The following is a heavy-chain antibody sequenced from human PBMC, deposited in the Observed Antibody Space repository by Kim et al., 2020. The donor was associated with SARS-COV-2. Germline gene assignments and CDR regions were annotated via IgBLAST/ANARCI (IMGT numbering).Heavy chain of an antibody. CDR3: TADVPDHPRQIDY. J-gene: IGHJ4*02. V-gene: IGHV3-15*01. Sequence: GESLKISCTASGFPFSSAWMTWVRQAPGKGLEWVGRIKSRSSGGTTDYAAPVKGRFTISRDDSENMLFLQMTSLKTEDTAVYYCTADVPDHPRQIDYWGQ. CDR1: GFPFSSAW. CDR2: IKSRSSGGTT.